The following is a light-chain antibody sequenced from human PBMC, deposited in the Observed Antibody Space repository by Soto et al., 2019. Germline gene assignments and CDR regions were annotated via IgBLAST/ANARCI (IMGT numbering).Light chain of an antibody. V-gene: IGKV1-39*01. Sequence: DIQMTQSPSSLSASLGDRVTITCRASQSISTYLNWYQQNPGRAPKLLIYAASVLQSGVPPRFSGRGAGTYFTLTLNSLQPEDFRTYYCQQSYDTPITFGHGTRLEI. CDR1: QSISTY. J-gene: IGKJ5*01. CDR2: AAS. CDR3: QQSYDTPIT.